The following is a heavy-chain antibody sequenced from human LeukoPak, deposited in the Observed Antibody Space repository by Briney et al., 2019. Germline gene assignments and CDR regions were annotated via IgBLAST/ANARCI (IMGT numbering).Heavy chain of an antibody. D-gene: IGHD2-21*01. CDR3: ARAPVTSYRGAFCYPFDY. CDR1: GGSFSGYY. V-gene: IGHV4-59*10. CDR2: IYTSGST. J-gene: IGHJ4*02. Sequence: PSETLSLTCAVYGGSFSGYYWSWIRQPAGKGLEWIGHIYTSGSTNYNPSLKSRVTISVNTSKNQFSLKLSSVTAADAAVYYCARAPVTSYRGAFCYPFDYWGQGTLVTVSS.